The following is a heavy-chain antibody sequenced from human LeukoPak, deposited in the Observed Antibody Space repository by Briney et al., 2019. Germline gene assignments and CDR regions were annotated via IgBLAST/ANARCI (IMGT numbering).Heavy chain of an antibody. CDR2: ISAYNGNT. CDR1: GYTFTSYG. J-gene: IGHJ3*02. D-gene: IGHD3-3*01. Sequence: ASVKVSCKASGYTFTSYGISWVRQAPGQGLEWMGWISAYNGNTNYAQKLQGRVTMTTDTSTSTAYMELRSLRSDDTAVYYCARDNSIFGVVPDAFDIWGQGTMVTVSS. V-gene: IGHV1-18*01. CDR3: ARDNSIFGVVPDAFDI.